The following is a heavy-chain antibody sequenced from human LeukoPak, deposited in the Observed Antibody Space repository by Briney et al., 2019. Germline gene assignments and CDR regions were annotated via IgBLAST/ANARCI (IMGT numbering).Heavy chain of an antibody. CDR3: AKYSSDYLDY. J-gene: IGHJ4*02. D-gene: IGHD2/OR15-2a*01. CDR1: GSTFSSHT. CDR2: ISNTGSVI. V-gene: IGHV3-48*01. Sequence: PGGSLRLSCAASGSTFSSHTMNWVRQAPGKGLEWVSYISNTGSVIYYADSVKGRFTISRDNSKNTLYLQMNSLRAEDTAVYYCAKYSSDYLDYWGQGTLVTVSS.